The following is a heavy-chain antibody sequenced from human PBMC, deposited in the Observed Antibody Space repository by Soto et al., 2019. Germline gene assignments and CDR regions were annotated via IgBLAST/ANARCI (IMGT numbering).Heavy chain of an antibody. V-gene: IGHV5-51*01. Sequence: PGESLKISCKGSGYSFTSYWIGWVRQMPGKGLEWMGIIYPGDSDTRYSPSFQGQVTTSADKSISTAYLQWSSLKASDTAMYYCARGESGYDFLSLFDYWGQGTLVTVSS. CDR1: GYSFTSYW. J-gene: IGHJ4*02. CDR2: IYPGDSDT. D-gene: IGHD5-12*01. CDR3: ARGESGYDFLSLFDY.